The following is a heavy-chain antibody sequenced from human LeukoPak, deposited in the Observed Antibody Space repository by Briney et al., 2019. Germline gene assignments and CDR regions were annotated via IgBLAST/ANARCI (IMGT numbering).Heavy chain of an antibody. D-gene: IGHD3-22*01. CDR3: AKGGGNYYDSSGYSIGIYFDY. CDR2: ISGSGGST. CDR1: RFTFSSYA. V-gene: IGHV3-23*01. Sequence: GGSLRLSCAASRFTFSSYAMSWVRQAPGKGLEWVSAISGSGGSTYYADSVKGRFTISRDNSTNTLYLQMNSLRAEDTAVYYCAKGGGNYYDSSGYSIGIYFDYWGQGTLVTVSS. J-gene: IGHJ4*02.